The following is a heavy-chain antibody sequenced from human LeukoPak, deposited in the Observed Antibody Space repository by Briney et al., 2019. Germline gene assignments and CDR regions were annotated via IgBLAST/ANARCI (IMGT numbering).Heavy chain of an antibody. CDR1: GFPFSSYA. Sequence: GGSLRLSCAASGFPFSSYAMNWVRRAPGKGLEWVSSISSTSSNIYYADSVKGRFTISRDNAKKSLYLQMNSLRAEDTAVYYCATEFLGAVAETGDYWGQGTLVTVSS. J-gene: IGHJ4*02. CDR2: ISSTSSNI. V-gene: IGHV3-21*01. CDR3: ATEFLGAVAETGDY. D-gene: IGHD6-19*01.